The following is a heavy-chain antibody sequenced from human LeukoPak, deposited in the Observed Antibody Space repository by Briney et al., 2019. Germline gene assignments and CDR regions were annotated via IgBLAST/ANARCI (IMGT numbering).Heavy chain of an antibody. D-gene: IGHD7-27*01. CDR2: IYYSGST. CDR3: ARGLGLEAFDI. V-gene: IGHV4-59*01. CDR1: GGSFSGYY. J-gene: IGHJ3*02. Sequence: PSETLSLTCAVYGGSFSGYYWSWIRQPPGKGLEWIGYIYYSGSTNYNPSLKSRVTISVDTSKNQFSLKLSSVTAADTAVYYCARGLGLEAFDIWGQGTMVTVSS.